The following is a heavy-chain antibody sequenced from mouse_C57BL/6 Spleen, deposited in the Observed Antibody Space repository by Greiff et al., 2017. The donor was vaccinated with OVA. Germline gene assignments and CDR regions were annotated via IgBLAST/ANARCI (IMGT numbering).Heavy chain of an antibody. CDR3: TRDGYLRNFDY. V-gene: IGHV5-9-1*02. CDR1: GFTFSSYA. Sequence: EVKLMESGEGLVKPGGSLKLSCAASGFTFSSYAMSWVRQTPEKRLEWVAYISSGGDYMYYTDTAKGRSTISKDKARNTLYLQMSSLNSEDTAMYFCTRDGYLRNFDYWGQGTTLTVSS. CDR2: ISSGGDYM. D-gene: IGHD2-3*01. J-gene: IGHJ2*01.